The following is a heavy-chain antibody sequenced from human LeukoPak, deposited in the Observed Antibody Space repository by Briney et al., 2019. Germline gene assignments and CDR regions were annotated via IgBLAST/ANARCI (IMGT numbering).Heavy chain of an antibody. CDR1: GFTFSSYG. D-gene: IGHD3-16*02. CDR3: AKAPGGATGLSYYFDY. V-gene: IGHV3-30*18. CDR2: TSYDGSNK. Sequence: GGSLRLSCAASGFTFSSYGMHWVRQAPGKGLEWVAVTSYDGSNKYYADSVKGRFTISRDNSKNTLYLQMNSLRAEDTAVYYCAKAPGGATGLSYYFDYWGQGTLVTVSS. J-gene: IGHJ4*02.